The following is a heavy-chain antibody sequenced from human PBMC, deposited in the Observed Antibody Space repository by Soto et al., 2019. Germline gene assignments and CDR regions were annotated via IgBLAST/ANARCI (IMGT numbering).Heavy chain of an antibody. CDR2: IKQDGSET. Sequence: GGLLRLSCIAPGAHVSSCRITWVRQAPGKGLEWVANIKQDGSETNYVDSVKGRFTISRDNAKNSLYLEINNLRVDETATYYCSRWYGAEVWGPGNTV. V-gene: IGHV3-7*03. J-gene: IGHJ6*02. CDR1: GAHVSSCR. D-gene: IGHD3-10*01. CDR3: SRWYGAEV.